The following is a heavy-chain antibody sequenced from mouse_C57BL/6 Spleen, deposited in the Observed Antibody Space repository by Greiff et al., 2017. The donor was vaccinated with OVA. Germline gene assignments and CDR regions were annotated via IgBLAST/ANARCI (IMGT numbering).Heavy chain of an antibody. J-gene: IGHJ2*01. CDR3: ARNGNTAQAYYFDY. Sequence: VQLQESGPGLVQPSQSLSITCTVSGFSLTSYGVHWVRQSPGKGLEWLGVIWSGGSTDYNAAFISRRSISKDNSKSQVFFKMNSLQADDTAIYYCARNGNTAQAYYFDYWGQGTTLTVSS. CDR2: IWSGGST. D-gene: IGHD3-2*02. CDR1: GFSLTSYG. V-gene: IGHV2-2*01.